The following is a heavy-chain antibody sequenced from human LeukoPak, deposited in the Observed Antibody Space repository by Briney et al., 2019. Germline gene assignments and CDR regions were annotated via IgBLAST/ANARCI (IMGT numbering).Heavy chain of an antibody. CDR2: MNPNSGNT. J-gene: IGHJ6*03. V-gene: IGHV1-8*01. D-gene: IGHD4-11*01. CDR3: ARALYSNYVMFYYYYYMDV. Sequence: ASVKVSCKASGYTFTSYDISWVRQATGQGLEWMGWMNPNSGNTGYAQKFQGRVTMTRNTSLSTAYMELSSLRSEDTAVYYCARALYSNYVMFYYYYYMDVRGKGTTVTVSS. CDR1: GYTFTSYD.